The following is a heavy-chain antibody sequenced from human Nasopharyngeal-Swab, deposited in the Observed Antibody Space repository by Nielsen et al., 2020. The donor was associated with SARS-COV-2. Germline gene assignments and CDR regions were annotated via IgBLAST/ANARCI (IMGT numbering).Heavy chain of an antibody. D-gene: IGHD3-22*01. CDR3: ASTPLDSSGYYYAFHY. Sequence: GESLKISCAASGFTFSRYTMHWVRQALGKGLEWVAVISYDGSNKYYADSVKGRFTISRDISKNTLYLQMNSLRAEDTAVFYCASTPLDSSGYYYAFHYWAREPWSPSPQ. J-gene: IGHJ4*02. CDR1: GFTFSRYT. CDR2: ISYDGSNK. V-gene: IGHV3-30-3*01.